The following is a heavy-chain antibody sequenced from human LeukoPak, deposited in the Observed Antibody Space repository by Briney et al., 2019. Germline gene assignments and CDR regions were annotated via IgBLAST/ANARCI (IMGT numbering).Heavy chain of an antibody. D-gene: IGHD4-11*01. CDR3: ARVDYSNYLLIYYYYCMDV. Sequence: ETLSLTCTVSGGSISSSSYYWGWIRQPPGKGLEWVSHISSSSSTIYYADSVKGRFTISRDNAKNSLYLQMNSLRAEDTAVYYCARVDYSNYLLIYYYYCMDVWGKGTTVTVSS. J-gene: IGHJ6*03. CDR2: ISSSSSTI. CDR1: GGSISSSS. V-gene: IGHV3-48*01.